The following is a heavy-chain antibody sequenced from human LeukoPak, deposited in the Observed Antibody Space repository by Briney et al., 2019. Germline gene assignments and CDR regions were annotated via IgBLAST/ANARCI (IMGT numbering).Heavy chain of an antibody. CDR3: AKRIQSAMATGY. D-gene: IGHD5-18*01. CDR2: ISGSGGST. CDR1: GFTFSNSA. Sequence: GGSPRLSCAASGFTFSNSALSWVRQAPGKGLEWVSDISGSGGSTYYADSVKGRFTISRDNSKNTLYLQMNSLRAEDTAVYYCAKRIQSAMATGYWGQGTLVTVSS. V-gene: IGHV3-23*01. J-gene: IGHJ4*02.